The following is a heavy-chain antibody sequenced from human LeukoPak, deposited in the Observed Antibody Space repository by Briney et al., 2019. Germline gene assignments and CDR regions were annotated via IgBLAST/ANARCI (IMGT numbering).Heavy chain of an antibody. D-gene: IGHD1-1*01. Sequence: GGSLRLSCAASGFTVSSSYMSWVRQAPGKGLEWVSVIYSGGFTYYADSVKGRFTISRDNSKNTLYLQMNSLRAEDTAVYYCAKTGNPDTGDYWGQGTLVTVSS. CDR1: GFTVSSSY. CDR2: IYSGGFT. CDR3: AKTGNPDTGDY. V-gene: IGHV3-53*01. J-gene: IGHJ4*02.